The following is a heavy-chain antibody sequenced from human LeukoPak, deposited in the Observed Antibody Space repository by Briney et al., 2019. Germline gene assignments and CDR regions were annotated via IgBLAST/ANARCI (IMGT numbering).Heavy chain of an antibody. CDR1: GGSISSYY. D-gene: IGHD6-13*01. Sequence: SETLSLTCIVSGGSISSYYWSWIRQPPGKGLEWIGYICHSGSTNYKPSLKSRVTISVDTSKNQFSLKLSSVTAADTAVYYCARDLSGSSWYRVAFDIWGQGTMVTVSS. CDR3: ARDLSGSSWYRVAFDI. CDR2: ICHSGST. J-gene: IGHJ3*02. V-gene: IGHV4-59*01.